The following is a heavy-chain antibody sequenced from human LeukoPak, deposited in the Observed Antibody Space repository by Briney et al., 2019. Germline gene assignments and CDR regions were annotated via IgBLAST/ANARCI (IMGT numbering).Heavy chain of an antibody. V-gene: IGHV1-2*04. J-gene: IGHJ3*02. D-gene: IGHD3-10*01. Sequence: ASVKVSCKASGYTFTGYYMHWVRQAPGQGLEWMGWINPNSGGTNYAQKFQGWVTMTRDTSISTAYMELSRLRSDDTAVYYCARDPNRENYYDTWGQGTMVTVSS. CDR2: INPNSGGT. CDR3: ARDPNRENYYDT. CDR1: GYTFTGYY.